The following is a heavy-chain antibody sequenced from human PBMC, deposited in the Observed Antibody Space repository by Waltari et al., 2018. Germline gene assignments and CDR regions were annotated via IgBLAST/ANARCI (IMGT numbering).Heavy chain of an antibody. Sequence: VQLVESGGGLVQPGGSLRLSCAASGFTFSSYAMSWVRQAPGKGLEWIGSIYHSGSTYYNPSLKSRVTIAVDTSKNQFSLKLSSVTAADTAVYYCARHPPKIAARPFDYWGQGTLVTVSS. V-gene: IGHV4-38-2*01. CDR1: GFTFSSYA. CDR2: IYHSGST. D-gene: IGHD6-6*01. CDR3: ARHPPKIAARPFDY. J-gene: IGHJ4*02.